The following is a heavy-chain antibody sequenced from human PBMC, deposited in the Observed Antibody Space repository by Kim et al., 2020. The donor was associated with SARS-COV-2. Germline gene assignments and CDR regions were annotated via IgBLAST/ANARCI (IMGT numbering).Heavy chain of an antibody. J-gene: IGHJ4*02. CDR3: ARARVGAPKGYYFDY. CDR1: GGSISSSSYY. D-gene: IGHD1-26*01. Sequence: AETLSLTCTVSGGSISSSSYYWGWIRQPPGKGLEWIGSIYYSGSTYYNPSLKSRVTISVDTSKNQFSLKLSSVTAADTAVYYCARARVGAPKGYYFDYWGQGTLVTVSS. CDR2: IYYSGST. V-gene: IGHV4-39*07.